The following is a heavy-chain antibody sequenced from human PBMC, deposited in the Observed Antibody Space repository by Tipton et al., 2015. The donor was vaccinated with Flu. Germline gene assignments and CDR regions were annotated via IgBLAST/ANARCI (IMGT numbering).Heavy chain of an antibody. Sequence: TLSLTCAVYGGSFSDHYWTWIRQPPGKGLEWIGTIYRSGSTYYNPSLKSRLTISVDTSQNQCSLRLSSVTAADTAVYYCARHTGDSVRGVIDYWGQGTLVTVSS. J-gene: IGHJ4*02. CDR3: ARHTGDSVRGVIDY. D-gene: IGHD3-10*02. CDR1: GGSFSDHY. V-gene: IGHV4-34*01. CDR2: IYRSGST.